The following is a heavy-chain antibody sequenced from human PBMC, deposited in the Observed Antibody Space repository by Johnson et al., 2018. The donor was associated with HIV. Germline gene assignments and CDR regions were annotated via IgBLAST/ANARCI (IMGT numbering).Heavy chain of an antibody. CDR3: ARDTVRGELELPDGFDI. D-gene: IGHD1-7*01. Sequence: VQLVESGGGLIQPGGSLRLSCAASGFTVSTNYMSWVRQAPGKGLDWVSVIYSSGSTYYTDSVKGRFTNSRDNSKNTVYLQMNRLRAEDRAVYYCARDTVRGELELPDGFDIWGQGTMVTVSS. CDR1: GFTVSTNY. CDR2: IYSSGST. J-gene: IGHJ3*02. V-gene: IGHV3-53*01.